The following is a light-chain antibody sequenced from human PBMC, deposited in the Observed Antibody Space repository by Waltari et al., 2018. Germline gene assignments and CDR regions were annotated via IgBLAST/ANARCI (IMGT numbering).Light chain of an antibody. V-gene: IGLV2-23*02. CDR1: SSDVGSYEF. Sequence: QSALTQPAPVSGSPGQSITISCTGTSSDVGSYEFVSWYQQCPGKAPKLILYEVTKRPSGVSNRFSGSKSGNTASLTIAGLQADDEADYYCCSYAGDSNFVFGTGTKVTVL. CDR3: CSYAGDSNFV. J-gene: IGLJ1*01. CDR2: EVT.